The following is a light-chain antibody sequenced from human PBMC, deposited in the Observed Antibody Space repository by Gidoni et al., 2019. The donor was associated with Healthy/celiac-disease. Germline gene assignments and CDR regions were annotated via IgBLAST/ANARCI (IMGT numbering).Light chain of an antibody. CDR2: DAA. Sequence: EIVLTQSPATLSLSPGERATLSCRASQNVSDFLTWYRQKPGQSLRLLMYDAANRAAGIPARFSGSGSGTDFTLVVSRLEPEDFGLYYCQQRSSWPWTFGQGTKVE. CDR1: QNVSDF. J-gene: IGKJ1*01. CDR3: QQRSSWPWT. V-gene: IGKV3-11*01.